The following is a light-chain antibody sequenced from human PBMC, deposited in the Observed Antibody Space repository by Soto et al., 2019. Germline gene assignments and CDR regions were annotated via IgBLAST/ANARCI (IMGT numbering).Light chain of an antibody. CDR1: RSDVGGYNY. V-gene: IGLV2-14*01. CDR3: SSYTSSSTVV. J-gene: IGLJ2*01. CDR2: DVS. Sequence: QSALTQPASVSGSPGQSITISCTGTRSDVGGYNYVSWYQQHPGKAPKLMIYDVSNRPSGASNRFSGSTSGNTASLTISGLQADDEADYYCSSYTSSSTVVFGGGTKLTVL.